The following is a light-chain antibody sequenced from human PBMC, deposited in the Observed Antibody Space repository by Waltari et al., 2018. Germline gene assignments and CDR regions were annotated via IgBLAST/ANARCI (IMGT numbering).Light chain of an antibody. CDR2: DSS. V-gene: IGKV3-20*01. J-gene: IGKJ1*01. Sequence: EMVLTQSPGPLPFSPGDRATLSCRASQSVSRTLAWYQQKPGQAPRLLIYDSSSRATGIPDRLSGSGSATDFSLTISRLEPEDFAGYYCQKYGTLPATFGQGTKVEIK. CDR1: QSVSRT. CDR3: QKYGTLPAT.